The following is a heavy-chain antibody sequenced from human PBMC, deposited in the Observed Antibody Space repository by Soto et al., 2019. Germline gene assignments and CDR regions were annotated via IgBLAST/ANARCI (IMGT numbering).Heavy chain of an antibody. CDR1: GGSISSSTYY. D-gene: IGHD2-21*01. CDR2: IYYTGST. Sequence: QLQLQESGPGLVKASETLSLTCTVSGGSISSSTYYWGWIRQPPGKGLEWIGSIYYTGSTFHNPSPTSRVTMSGQTSKNHISPKLRSVTAADTAVSYCATPTAAPFAFAPWGQGAMVTISS. J-gene: IGHJ3*01. CDR3: ATPTAAPFAFAP. V-gene: IGHV4-39*02.